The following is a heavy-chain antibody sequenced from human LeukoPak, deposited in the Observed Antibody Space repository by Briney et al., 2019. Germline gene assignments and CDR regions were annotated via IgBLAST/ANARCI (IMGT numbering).Heavy chain of an antibody. Sequence: GGSLRLSCAASGFTFSRYSMNWVRQAPGKGLEWVSSISISSSYIYYADSVKGRFTMSRDNAKNSLYLQVNSLRAEDTAVYYCAKDAHLYYDILTGYYNPYYYYYMDVWGKGTTVTISS. V-gene: IGHV3-21*01. D-gene: IGHD3-9*01. CDR2: ISISSSYI. J-gene: IGHJ6*03. CDR1: GFTFSRYS. CDR3: AKDAHLYYDILTGYYNPYYYYYMDV.